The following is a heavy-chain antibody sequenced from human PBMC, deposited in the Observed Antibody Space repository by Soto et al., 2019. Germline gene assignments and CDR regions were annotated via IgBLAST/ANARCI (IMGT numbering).Heavy chain of an antibody. CDR2: IVPLFGTA. CDR1: GATFGNTA. V-gene: IGHV1-69*12. Sequence: QVQLVQSGAEVKEPGSSVNVSCKTSGATFGNTAVTWVRQAPGQGLEWIGGIVPLFGTANYAQKFRGRVTITADESTSPAYMELSSLKTDDTAVYYCARDGDPGYSFWSGPLDGGRFDPWCQGTLVTVSS. CDR3: ARDGDPGYSFWSGPLDGGRFDP. J-gene: IGHJ5*02. D-gene: IGHD3-3*01.